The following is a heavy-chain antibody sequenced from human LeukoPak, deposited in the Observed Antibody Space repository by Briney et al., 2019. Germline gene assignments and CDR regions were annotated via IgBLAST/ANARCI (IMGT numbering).Heavy chain of an antibody. V-gene: IGHV3-20*01. D-gene: IGHD6-19*01. CDR1: GFTFDYYG. CDR2: INWNGGST. J-gene: IGHJ5*02. Sequence: GGSLRLSCAASGFTFDYYGRSWVRQAPGKGLEGVSGINWNGGSTGYADSVKGRFTISRDNAKNSLYLQMNSLRAEDTALYHCARDAGYSSGWHTAWGQGTLVTVSS. CDR3: ARDAGYSSGWHTA.